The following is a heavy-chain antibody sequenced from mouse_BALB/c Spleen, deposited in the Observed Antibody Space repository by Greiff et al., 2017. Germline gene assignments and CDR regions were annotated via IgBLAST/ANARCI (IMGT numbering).Heavy chain of an antibody. CDR3: ARAGDYPYAMDY. J-gene: IGHJ4*01. CDR1: GFTFSSFG. CDR2: ISSCSSTI. D-gene: IGHD2-4*01. Sequence: EVQGVESGGGLVQPGGSRKLSCAASGFTFSSFGMHWVRQAPEKGLEWVAYISSCSSTIYYADTVKGRFTISRDNPKNTLFLQMTSLRSEDTAMYYCARAGDYPYAMDYWGQGTSVTVSS. V-gene: IGHV5-17*02.